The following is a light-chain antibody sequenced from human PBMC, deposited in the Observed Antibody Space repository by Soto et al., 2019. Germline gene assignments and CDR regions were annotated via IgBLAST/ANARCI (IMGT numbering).Light chain of an antibody. Sequence: QSALTQPPSASGSPGQSVTISCTGASSDLGSYDYVSWYQQHPGKAPKLMVYEVSERPSGVPDRFSGSKSGNTASLTVSGLQAADEADYYCSSYAGSNVVFGGGTKVTVL. V-gene: IGLV2-8*01. J-gene: IGLJ2*01. CDR1: SSDLGSYDY. CDR2: EVS. CDR3: SSYAGSNVV.